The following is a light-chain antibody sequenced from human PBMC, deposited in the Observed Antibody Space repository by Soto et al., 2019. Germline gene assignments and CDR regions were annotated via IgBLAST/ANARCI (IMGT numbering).Light chain of an antibody. V-gene: IGLV1-44*01. CDR1: SSSIGRNS. J-gene: IGLJ2*01. Sequence: QPVLTQPPSASGTPGQRVTISCSGSSSSIGRNSVNWYQQLPGTAPKLLIYSNNQRPSGVPDRFSGSKSGTSGTLAISGLQSEDEADYYCAAWDDSLSGMVFGGGTKLTVL. CDR2: SNN. CDR3: AAWDDSLSGMV.